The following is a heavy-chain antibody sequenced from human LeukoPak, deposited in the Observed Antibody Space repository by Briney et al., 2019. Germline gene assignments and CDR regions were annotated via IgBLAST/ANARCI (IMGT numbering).Heavy chain of an antibody. CDR2: INGGGDTT. D-gene: IGHD5-18*01. V-gene: IGHV3-23*01. J-gene: IGHJ4*02. Sequence: GGSLRLSCAASGFTFVSYAMTWVRKAPGKGLEWVSAINGGGDTTYYADSVKGRFTIPRDKSKNTMYLQMNSLRAEDTALYYCAKALDTYGYMRFDFWGQGTLVTVSS. CDR1: GFTFVSYA. CDR3: AKALDTYGYMRFDF.